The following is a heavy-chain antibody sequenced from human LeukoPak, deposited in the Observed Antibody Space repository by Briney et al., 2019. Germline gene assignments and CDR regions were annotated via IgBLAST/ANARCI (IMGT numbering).Heavy chain of an antibody. J-gene: IGHJ5*02. Sequence: ASVKVSCKTSGFTFTTYTMHWVRQAPGQRLEWMGWINAANGNTQYSQKFQGRVTITRDTSASTAYMELSSLRSEDTAVYYCARGAPIRVAVAATFDPWGQGTLVPSPQ. D-gene: IGHD6-19*01. V-gene: IGHV1-3*01. CDR1: GFTFTTYT. CDR3: ARGAPIRVAVAATFDP. CDR2: INAANGNT.